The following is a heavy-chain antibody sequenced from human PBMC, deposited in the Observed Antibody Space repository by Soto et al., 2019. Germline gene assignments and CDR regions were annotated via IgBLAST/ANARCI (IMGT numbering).Heavy chain of an antibody. CDR1: GYTFTGYY. V-gene: IGHV1-2*02. CDR3: AREVSPTVTSYYGMDV. J-gene: IGHJ6*02. D-gene: IGHD4-4*01. Sequence: ASVNVSCKASGYTFTGYYMHWVRQAPGQGLEWMGWINPNSGGTNYAQKFQGRVTMTRDTSISTAYMELSRLRSDDTAVYYCAREVSPTVTSYYGMDVWGQGTTVTVSS. CDR2: INPNSGGT.